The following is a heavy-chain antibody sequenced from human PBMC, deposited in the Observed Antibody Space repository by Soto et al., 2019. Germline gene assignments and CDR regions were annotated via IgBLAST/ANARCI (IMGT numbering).Heavy chain of an antibody. CDR1: GGSISSGGYS. CDR3: ARGGIDYGDDGWFDP. J-gene: IGHJ5*02. D-gene: IGHD4-17*01. V-gene: IGHV4-30-2*01. CDR2: IYHSGST. Sequence: QLQLQESGSGLVNPSQTLSLTCAVSGGSISSGGYSWSWIRQPPGKGLEWIGYIYHSGSTYYNPSLKSRVTISVDRSKNQFSLKLSSVTAADTAVYYCARGGIDYGDDGWFDPWGQGTLVTVSS.